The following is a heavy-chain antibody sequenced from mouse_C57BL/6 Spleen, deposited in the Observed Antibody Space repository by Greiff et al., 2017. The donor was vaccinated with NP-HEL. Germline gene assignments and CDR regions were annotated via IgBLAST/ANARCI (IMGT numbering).Heavy chain of an antibody. V-gene: IGHV1-55*01. D-gene: IGHD1-1*02. J-gene: IGHJ4*01. CDR3: ARVGNAMDY. CDR2: IYPGSGST. CDR1: GYTFTSCW. Sequence: QVQLQQPGAELVKPGASVKMSCKASGYTFTSCWITWVKQRPGQGLEWIGDIYPGSGSTDYNEKFKSKATLTVDTSSSTAYMQLSSLTSEDSAVYYCARVGNAMDYWGQGTSVTVSS.